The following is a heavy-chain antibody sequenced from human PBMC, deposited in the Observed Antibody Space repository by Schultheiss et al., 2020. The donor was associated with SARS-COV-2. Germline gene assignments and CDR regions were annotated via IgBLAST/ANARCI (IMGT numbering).Heavy chain of an antibody. D-gene: IGHD3-22*01. Sequence: SLKISCAASGFTFDDYAMHWVRQAPGKGLEWVSGISWNSGSIGYADSVKGRFTISRDNAKNSLYLQMNSLRAEDTAVYYCAKRGYDSSGYYSDWYFDLWGRGTLVTVSS. V-gene: IGHV3-9*01. CDR3: AKRGYDSSGYYSDWYFDL. J-gene: IGHJ2*01. CDR1: GFTFDDYA. CDR2: ISWNSGSI.